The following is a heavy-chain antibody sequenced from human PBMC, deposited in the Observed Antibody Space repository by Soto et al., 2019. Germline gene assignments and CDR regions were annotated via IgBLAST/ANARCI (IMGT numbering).Heavy chain of an antibody. V-gene: IGHV1-2*04. CDR3: AREGGSYYYGMDV. Sequence: EASVKVSCKASGYTFTGYYMHWVRQAPGQGLEWMGWINPNSGGTNYAQKFQGWVTMTRDTSISTAYMELSRLRSDDTAVYYCAREGGSYYYGMDVWGQGTTVTVSS. J-gene: IGHJ6*02. CDR1: GYTFTGYY. CDR2: INPNSGGT. D-gene: IGHD1-26*01.